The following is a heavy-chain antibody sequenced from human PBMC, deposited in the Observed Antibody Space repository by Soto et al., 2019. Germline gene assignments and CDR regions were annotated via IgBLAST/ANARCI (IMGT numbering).Heavy chain of an antibody. D-gene: IGHD2-8*01. Sequence: ASVKLYCKAAGYTFTSNGISWVRQATGQGLEWMGWISAYNGNTNYAQKLQGRVTMTTDTSTSTAYMELRSLRSDDTAVYYCARAGVCTNGVCYKGSGYNWFDPWGQGTLVTVSS. CDR3: ARAGVCTNGVCYKGSGYNWFDP. V-gene: IGHV1-18*01. CDR2: ISAYNGNT. J-gene: IGHJ5*02. CDR1: GYTFTSNG.